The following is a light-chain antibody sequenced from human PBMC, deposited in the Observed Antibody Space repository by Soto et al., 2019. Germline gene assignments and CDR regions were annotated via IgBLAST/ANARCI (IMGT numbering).Light chain of an antibody. CDR1: QSVTSNY. CDR2: GAS. V-gene: IGKV3-20*01. Sequence: IVLTQSPGTLSLSPGERATPSCRASQSVTSNYLAWYQQKPGQPPRLLIYGASTRATGIPDRFSGSGSGTDFTLTISRLEPEDFAVYYCQQYASSRTFGQGTSVEIK. CDR3: QQYASSRT. J-gene: IGKJ1*01.